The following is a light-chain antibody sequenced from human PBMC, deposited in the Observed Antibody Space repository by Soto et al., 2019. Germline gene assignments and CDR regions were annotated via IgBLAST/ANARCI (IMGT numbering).Light chain of an antibody. Sequence: DIQVTQSPSSLSASVGDRVTITCRTSQDINIFLNWYQQKPGKAPKPLIYATYTLQSGVPSRFSAGGSGSHFTLTISSLQPEDFATYFCQQSSSMVTFGQGTKVEIK. CDR3: QQSSSMVT. J-gene: IGKJ2*01. CDR1: QDINIF. V-gene: IGKV1-39*01. CDR2: ATY.